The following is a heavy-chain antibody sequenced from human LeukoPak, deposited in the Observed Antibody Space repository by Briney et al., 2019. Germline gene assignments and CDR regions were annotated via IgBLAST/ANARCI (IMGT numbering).Heavy chain of an antibody. V-gene: IGHV3-21*01. J-gene: IGHJ4*02. CDR3: AKDNGGATIYYFDY. CDR2: ISSSSSYI. CDR1: GFTFSSYS. D-gene: IGHD1-26*01. Sequence: PGGSLRLSCAASGFTFSSYSMNWVRQAPGKGLEWVSSISSSSSYIYYADSVKGRFTISRDNSKNTLYLQMNSLRAEDTAVYYCAKDNGGATIYYFDYWGQGTLVTVSS.